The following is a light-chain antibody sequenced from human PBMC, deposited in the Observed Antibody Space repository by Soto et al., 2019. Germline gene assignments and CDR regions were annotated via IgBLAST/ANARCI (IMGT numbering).Light chain of an antibody. CDR2: GAS. CDR3: QPYNNWPLLFT. CDR1: QSVSSN. J-gene: IGKJ3*01. Sequence: EIVMTQSPATLSVSPGESATLSCRASQSVSSNLPWYQQKPGQAPRLLIYGASTRATGIPARFSGSGSGTEFTLTISSLQSEDFAVYYCQPYNNWPLLFTFGPGTKVDIK. V-gene: IGKV3-15*01.